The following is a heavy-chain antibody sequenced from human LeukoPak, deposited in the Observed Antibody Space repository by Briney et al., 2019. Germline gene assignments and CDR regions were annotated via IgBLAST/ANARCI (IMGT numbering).Heavy chain of an antibody. J-gene: IGHJ3*02. CDR1: GFTFSSYE. Sequence: GGSLRLSCAASGFTFSSYEMNWVRQAPGKGLEWVSYISSSGSTIYYADSVEGRFTISRDNAKNSLYLQMNSLRAEDTAVYYCASNLWFGESGWAFDIWGQGTMVTVSS. D-gene: IGHD3-10*01. CDR2: ISSSGSTI. V-gene: IGHV3-48*03. CDR3: ASNLWFGESGWAFDI.